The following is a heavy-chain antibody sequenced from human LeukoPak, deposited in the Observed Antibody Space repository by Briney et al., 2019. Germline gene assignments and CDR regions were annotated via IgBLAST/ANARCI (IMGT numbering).Heavy chain of an antibody. CDR1: GGSISSYY. J-gene: IGHJ5*02. V-gene: IGHV4-59*01. CDR3: ARKRLNWFDP. CDR2: IYYSGST. Sequence: SETLSLTCTVSGGSISSYYWSWIRQPPGKGLEWIGYIYYSGSTNYNPSLKSRVTISVDTSKNQFSLKLSSVTAADTAVYYCARKRLNWFDPWGQGTLVTVSS.